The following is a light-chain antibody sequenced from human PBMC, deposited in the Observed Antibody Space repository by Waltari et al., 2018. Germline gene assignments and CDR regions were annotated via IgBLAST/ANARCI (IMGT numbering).Light chain of an antibody. CDR2: EVS. CDR3: CSFVTGGTWV. V-gene: IGLV2-23*02. Sequence: QTALTHPPSVSGSPGPWSTITRPGPSNAVGPYQLVSWSQQYPGQAPNLIIYEVSQRPSGVSNRFSGSKSGNTAALTISGLQTEDEADYYCCSFVTGGTWVFGGGTKLAVL. CDR1: SNAVGPYQL. J-gene: IGLJ3*02.